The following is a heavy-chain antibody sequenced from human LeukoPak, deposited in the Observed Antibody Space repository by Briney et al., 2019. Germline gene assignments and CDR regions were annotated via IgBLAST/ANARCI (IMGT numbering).Heavy chain of an antibody. V-gene: IGHV3-11*01. CDR3: AKDIRAAGFSGYPV. CDR2: ISSSGSTK. Sequence: PGGSLRLSCAASGFNFSDYYMNWIRQAPGKGLEWVSFISSSGSTKYYADSVKGRFTIFRDIAENSLYLQMNSLRAEDTALYYCAKDIRAAGFSGYPVWGQGTLVTVSS. D-gene: IGHD6-13*01. J-gene: IGHJ4*02. CDR1: GFNFSDYY.